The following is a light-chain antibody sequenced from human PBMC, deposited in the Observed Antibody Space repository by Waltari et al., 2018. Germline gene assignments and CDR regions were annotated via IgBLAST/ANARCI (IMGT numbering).Light chain of an antibody. V-gene: IGKV2-28*01. CDR2: LGS. J-gene: IGKJ3*01. CDR1: QSLLRSTGYNF. Sequence: DIVMTQSPLSLSVTPGEPASISCRFSQSLLRSTGYNFLDWHQQKPGQPSQLLSSLGSDRAAGVPDRFSGSGTGTDFTLKISRVEAEDVGIYYCMQALHTPTTFGPGTKVDIK. CDR3: MQALHTPTT.